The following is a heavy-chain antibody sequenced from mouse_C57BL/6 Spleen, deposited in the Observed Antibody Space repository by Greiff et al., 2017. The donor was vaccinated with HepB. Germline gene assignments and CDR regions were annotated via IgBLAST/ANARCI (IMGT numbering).Heavy chain of an antibody. Sequence: VQLQQPGAELVRPGTSVKLSCKASGYTFTSYWMHWVKQRPGQGLEWIGVIDPSDSYTNYNQKFKGKATLTVDTSSSTAYMQLSSLTSEDSAVYYCARSNYYGSSSRGYFDVWGTGTTVTVSS. D-gene: IGHD1-1*01. CDR2: IDPSDSYT. CDR1: GYTFTSYW. CDR3: ARSNYYGSSSRGYFDV. J-gene: IGHJ1*03. V-gene: IGHV1-59*01.